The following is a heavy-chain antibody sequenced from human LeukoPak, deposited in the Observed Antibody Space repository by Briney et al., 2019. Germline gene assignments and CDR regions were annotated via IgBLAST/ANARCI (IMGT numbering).Heavy chain of an antibody. CDR1: GFTVSSNY. J-gene: IGHJ4*02. CDR2: IYSGGST. Sequence: GGSLRLSCAASGFTVSSNYMSWVRQAPGKGLEWVSVIYSGGSTYYADSVKGRFTISRDNSKNTLYLQMNSLRAEDTAVYYCARQVGSGWRQSFDYWGQGTLVTVSS. CDR3: ARQVGSGWRQSFDY. V-gene: IGHV3-53*01. D-gene: IGHD6-19*01.